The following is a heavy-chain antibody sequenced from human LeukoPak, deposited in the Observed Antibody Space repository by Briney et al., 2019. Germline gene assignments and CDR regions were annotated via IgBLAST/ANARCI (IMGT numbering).Heavy chain of an antibody. D-gene: IGHD3-3*01. J-gene: IGHJ4*02. Sequence: ASVKVSCKASGHTFTSYYMHWVRQAPGQGLERMGIINPSGGSTSYAQKFQGRVTMTRDTSTSTVYMELSSLRSEDTAVYYCARSSNLDFWSGYAFDYWGQGTLVTVSS. V-gene: IGHV1-46*01. CDR1: GHTFTSYY. CDR2: INPSGGST. CDR3: ARSSNLDFWSGYAFDY.